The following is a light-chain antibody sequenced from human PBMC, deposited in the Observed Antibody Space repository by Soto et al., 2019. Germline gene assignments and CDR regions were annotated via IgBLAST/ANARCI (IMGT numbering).Light chain of an antibody. CDR1: QSVTSSF. CDR2: GIS. Sequence: EIVLTQSPGTVSLSPGERATLSCRASQSVTSSFLAWYQQKPGQAPRLLIYGISSRATGIPDRFRGSGAGTDFTLTISRLEPEDFAVYYCQQYGDSPITFGGGTKLDIK. CDR3: QQYGDSPIT. V-gene: IGKV3-20*01. J-gene: IGKJ4*01.